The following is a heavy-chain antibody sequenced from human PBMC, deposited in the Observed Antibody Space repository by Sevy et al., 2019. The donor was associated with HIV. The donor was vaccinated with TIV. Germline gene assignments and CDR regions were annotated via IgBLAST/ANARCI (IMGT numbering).Heavy chain of an antibody. CDR1: GFRLSSYG. Sequence: GGSLRLSCTASGFRLSSYGMNWVRQAPGKGLEWVAFLPYDGSQEDYAASVKGRFTISRDNSKNTLYLQMNSLRAEDTAVYYCTKDMVTFGGIIANSPGGFDIWGQGTMVTVSS. CDR2: LPYDGSQE. D-gene: IGHD3-16*02. V-gene: IGHV3-30*02. CDR3: TKDMVTFGGIIANSPGGFDI. J-gene: IGHJ3*02.